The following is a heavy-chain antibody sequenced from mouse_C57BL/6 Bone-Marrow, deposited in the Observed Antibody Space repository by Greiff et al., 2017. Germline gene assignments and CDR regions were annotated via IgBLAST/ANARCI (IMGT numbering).Heavy chain of an antibody. CDR3: ARGERAPYFDY. Sequence: DVQLVESGGGLVKPGGSLKLSCAASGFTFSDYGMHWVRQAPEKGLEWVAYISSGSSTIYYAATVKGRFTISRDNAKNTLFLQMTSLRSEDTAMYYCARGERAPYFDYWGQGTTLTVSS. CDR1: GFTFSDYG. D-gene: IGHD3-1*01. CDR2: ISSGSSTI. V-gene: IGHV5-17*01. J-gene: IGHJ2*01.